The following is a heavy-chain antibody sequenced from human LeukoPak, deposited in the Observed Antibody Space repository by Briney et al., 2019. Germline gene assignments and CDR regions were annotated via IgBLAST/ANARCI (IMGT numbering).Heavy chain of an antibody. CDR2: INPSGGST. D-gene: IGHD1-1*01. CDR3: ARKGVHDGSAEPFDY. V-gene: IGHV1-46*01. J-gene: IGHJ4*02. CDR1: GYTFTSYY. Sequence: ASVKVSCKASGYTFTSYYMHWVRQAPGQGLEWMGIINPSGGSTSYAQKFQGRVTMTRDTSTSTVYMELSSLRSEDTAVYYCARKGVHDGSAEPFDYWGQGTLVTVSS.